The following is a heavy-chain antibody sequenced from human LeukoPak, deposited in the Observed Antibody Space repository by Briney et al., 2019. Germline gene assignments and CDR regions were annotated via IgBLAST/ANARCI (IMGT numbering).Heavy chain of an antibody. CDR3: ARARDSGSYPYYYYMDV. J-gene: IGHJ6*03. CDR2: IYSDDST. Sequence: RGSLRLSCAASGFTVGSNYMSWVRQAPGKGLEWVSVIYSDDSTYYADSVKGRFTISRDNSKNTLFLQVNSLRAEDTAVYYCARARDSGSYPYYYYMDVWGKGTTVTVSS. D-gene: IGHD1-26*01. CDR1: GFTVGSNY. V-gene: IGHV3-53*01.